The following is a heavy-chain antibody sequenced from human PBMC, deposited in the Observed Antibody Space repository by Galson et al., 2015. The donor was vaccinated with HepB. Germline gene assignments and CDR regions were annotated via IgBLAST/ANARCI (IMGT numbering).Heavy chain of an antibody. Sequence: TLSLTCAVYGGSFSGYYWSWIRQPPGKGLEWIGEINHSGSTNYNPSLKSRVTISVDTSKNQFSLKLSSVTAADTAVYYCASRGSGSYVWGQGTLVTVSS. CDR1: GGSFSGYY. V-gene: IGHV4-34*01. CDR3: ASRGSGSYV. CDR2: INHSGST. J-gene: IGHJ4*02. D-gene: IGHD3-10*01.